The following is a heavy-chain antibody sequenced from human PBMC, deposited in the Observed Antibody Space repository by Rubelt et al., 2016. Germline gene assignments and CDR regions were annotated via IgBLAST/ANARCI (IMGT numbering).Heavy chain of an antibody. V-gene: IGHV4-39*07. CDR1: GGSISSSSYY. D-gene: IGHD3-9*01. CDR2: IYYGGST. J-gene: IGHJ5*02. CDR3: ARLNYDILTGYRNWFDP. Sequence: QLQLQESGPGLVKPSETLSLTCTVSGGSISSSSYYWGWIRQPPGKGLEWIGSIYYGGSTYYNPSFKSRVIISVATSKNQFPLRLAAVTAADTAVYYCARLNYDILTGYRNWFDPWGQGTLVTVSS.